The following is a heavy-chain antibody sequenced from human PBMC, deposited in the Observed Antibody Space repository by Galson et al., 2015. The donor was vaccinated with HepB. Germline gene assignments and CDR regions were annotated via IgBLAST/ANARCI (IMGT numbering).Heavy chain of an antibody. CDR3: ARGLPPWITMVRGVKNGMDV. CDR2: INPSGGST. Sequence: SVKVSCKASGYIFTSYYIHWVRQAPGQGLEWMGIINPSGGSTSHAQKFQGRVTMTRDTSTSTVYMDLSSLRSEDTAVYYCARGLPPWITMVRGVKNGMDVWGQGTTVTVSS. CDR1: GYIFTSYY. J-gene: IGHJ6*02. D-gene: IGHD3-10*01. V-gene: IGHV1-46*03.